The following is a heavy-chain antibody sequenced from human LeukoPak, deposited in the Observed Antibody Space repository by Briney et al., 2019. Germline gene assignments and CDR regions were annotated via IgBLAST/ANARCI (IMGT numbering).Heavy chain of an antibody. Sequence: ASVKVSCKASGYTFTSYDINWVRQATGQGLEWMGWMNPNSGNTGYAQKFQGRVTMTRNTSISTAYMELSSLRSEDTAVYYCARGGALTLTYSSSWYEEGSLGYWGQGTLVTVCS. CDR1: GYTFTSYD. CDR2: MNPNSGNT. J-gene: IGHJ4*02. V-gene: IGHV1-8*01. D-gene: IGHD6-13*01. CDR3: ARGGALTLTYSSSWYEEGSLGY.